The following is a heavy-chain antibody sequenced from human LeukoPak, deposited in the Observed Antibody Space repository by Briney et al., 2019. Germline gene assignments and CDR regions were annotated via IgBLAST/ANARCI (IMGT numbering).Heavy chain of an antibody. D-gene: IGHD3-10*01. J-gene: IGHJ4*02. V-gene: IGHV1-18*01. CDR3: ARDLPLLWFGELLGDY. CDR2: ISAYNGNT. Sequence: ASVKVSCKASGYTFTNYGISWVRQAPGQGLEWMGWISAYNGNTNYPQELQGRVTMTTDTSTSTAYMELRSLRSDDTAVYYCARDLPLLWFGELLGDYWGQGTLVTVSS. CDR1: GYTFTNYG.